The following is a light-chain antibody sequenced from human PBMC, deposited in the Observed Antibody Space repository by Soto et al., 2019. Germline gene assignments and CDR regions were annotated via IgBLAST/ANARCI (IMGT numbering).Light chain of an antibody. CDR3: SAYAGRYTFV. CDR1: SSAIGAYNY. Sequence: QSVLTQPPSASGSPGQSVTISCTGTSSAIGAYNYVSWYQQHPGKAPKFMIYEVSKRPSGVPDRFSGSKSGNTASLTVSGLQAEDEADYYCSAYAGRYTFVFGTGTKVTVL. V-gene: IGLV2-8*01. J-gene: IGLJ1*01. CDR2: EVS.